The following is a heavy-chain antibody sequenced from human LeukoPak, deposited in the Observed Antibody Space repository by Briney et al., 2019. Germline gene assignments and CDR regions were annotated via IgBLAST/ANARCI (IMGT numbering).Heavy chain of an antibody. CDR1: GFTFSSYW. J-gene: IGHJ6*02. CDR2: IHSDGSST. V-gene: IGHV3-74*01. D-gene: IGHD5-18*01. CDR3: ARDRIQLPYYGMDV. Sequence: SGGSLRLSCAASGFTFSSYWMHWVRQAPEKGLVWVSRIHSDGSSTTYADAVKGRFTISRDNAKNTLYLQMTSLRAEDTAVYYCARDRIQLPYYGMDVWGQGTTVTVSS.